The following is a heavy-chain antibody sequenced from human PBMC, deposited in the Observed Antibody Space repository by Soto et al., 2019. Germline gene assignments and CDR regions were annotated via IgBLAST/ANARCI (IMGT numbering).Heavy chain of an antibody. CDR2: IYPGDSET. J-gene: IGHJ4*02. D-gene: IGHD2-15*01. Sequence: PGESLKISCKGSGYSFTNYWIGWVRQMPGKGLEWMGIIYPGDSETKYSPSFQGQVTISVDKSIRTTYLQWSSLKASDTAMYYCAFVADPNFDYWGQGTLVTVSS. V-gene: IGHV5-51*01. CDR1: GYSFTNYW. CDR3: AFVADPNFDY.